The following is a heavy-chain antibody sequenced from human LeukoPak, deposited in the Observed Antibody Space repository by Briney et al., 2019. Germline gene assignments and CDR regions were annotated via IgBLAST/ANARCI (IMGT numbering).Heavy chain of an antibody. D-gene: IGHD6-19*01. CDR3: ARGRRSDSSGPPYFDY. Sequence: GGSLRLSCAASGFTFSSYWMSWVRQAPGKGLEWVANIQQDGSEKYYVDSVKGRFTISRDNAKNSLYLQMNSLRAEDTAVYYCARGRRSDSSGPPYFDYWGEGTLVTVSS. CDR2: IQQDGSEK. V-gene: IGHV3-7*01. J-gene: IGHJ4*02. CDR1: GFTFSSYW.